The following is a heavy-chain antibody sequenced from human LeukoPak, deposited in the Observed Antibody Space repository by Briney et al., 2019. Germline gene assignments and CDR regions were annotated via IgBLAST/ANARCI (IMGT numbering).Heavy chain of an antibody. CDR3: AKDKTFFGSGSSTDY. Sequence: GGTLRLSCAASGFTFSSYGMSWVRQAPGKGLGWVSAISGSGGSTYYADSVKGRFTISRDNSKNTLYLQMNSLRAEDTAVYYCAKDKTFFGSGSSTDYWGQGTLVTVSS. V-gene: IGHV3-23*01. D-gene: IGHD3-10*01. CDR2: ISGSGGST. J-gene: IGHJ4*02. CDR1: GFTFSSYG.